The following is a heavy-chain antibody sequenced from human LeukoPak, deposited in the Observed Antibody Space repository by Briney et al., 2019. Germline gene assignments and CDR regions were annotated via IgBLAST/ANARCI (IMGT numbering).Heavy chain of an antibody. J-gene: IGHJ4*02. V-gene: IGHV3-48*03. Sequence: GGSLRLSCAASGFTISNYEMNWVRQAPGKGLEWVSYITGSVSIIYYADSVKGRFTISRDNAKKSLYPQMNSLRAEDTAVYYCARRPYYSAGFDYWGQGTLVTVSS. D-gene: IGHD3-10*01. CDR2: ITGSVSII. CDR1: GFTISNYE. CDR3: ARRPYYSAGFDY.